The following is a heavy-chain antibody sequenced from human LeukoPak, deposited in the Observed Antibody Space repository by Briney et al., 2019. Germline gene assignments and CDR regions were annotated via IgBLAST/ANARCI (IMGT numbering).Heavy chain of an antibody. CDR3: AKEKKYYYDGSGYPGYDY. J-gene: IGHJ4*02. CDR2: ISGSGGST. V-gene: IGHV3-23*01. D-gene: IGHD3-22*01. CDR1: GFTVSSNY. Sequence: GGSLSLSFAASGFTVSSNYMSWVRQAPGKGLEWVSAISGSGGSTYYADSVKGRFTISRDNSKNTLYLQMNSLRAEDTAVYYCAKEKKYYYDGSGYPGYDYWGQGTLVTVSS.